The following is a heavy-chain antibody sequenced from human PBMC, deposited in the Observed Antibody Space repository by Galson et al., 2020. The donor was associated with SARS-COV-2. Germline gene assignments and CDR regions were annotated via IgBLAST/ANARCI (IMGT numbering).Heavy chain of an antibody. CDR1: GYTFTNNE. Sequence: ASVKVSCKASGYTFTNNEINWVRQAPGQGLEWMGWMNPNSGNTGYAQMFQVRVTMTRTTSISTAYMELNSLTSEDTAVYYCARSYDDFATWFDPWGQGTLVTVSS. CDR2: MNPNSGNT. CDR3: ARSYDDFATWFDP. J-gene: IGHJ5*02. V-gene: IGHV1-8*01. D-gene: IGHD4-17*01.